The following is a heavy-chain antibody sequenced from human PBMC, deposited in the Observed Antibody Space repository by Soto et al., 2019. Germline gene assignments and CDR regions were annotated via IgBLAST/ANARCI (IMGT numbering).Heavy chain of an antibody. J-gene: IGHJ4*02. CDR2: ISSDGTTT. D-gene: IGHD3-9*01. Sequence: EVQLVESGGGLVQSGGSLGLSCVASGFSFRSYWMHWVRQAPGKGLVWVARISSDGTTTTYADSANGRFTVSRDNAANTLYLQMSSLRAEDTAVYYCAREYYGVLTGYYNDYWGQGTLVTVSP. CDR3: AREYYGVLTGYYNDY. V-gene: IGHV3-74*01. CDR1: GFSFRSYW.